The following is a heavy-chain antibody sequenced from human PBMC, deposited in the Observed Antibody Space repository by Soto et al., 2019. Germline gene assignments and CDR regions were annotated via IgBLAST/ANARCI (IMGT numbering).Heavy chain of an antibody. CDR3: AKDSGYNYGYFRWFDP. J-gene: IGHJ5*02. D-gene: IGHD5-18*01. V-gene: IGHV4-59*01. CDR2: IFYSGST. CDR1: GVSISNYY. Sequence: PSETLSLTCTFSGVSISNYYWILIRQPPGRGLEWIGHIFYSGSTNYNPALKSRVTISVDTSKSQFSLKLSSVTAADTAVYYCAKDSGYNYGYFRWFDPWGQGTLVTVSS.